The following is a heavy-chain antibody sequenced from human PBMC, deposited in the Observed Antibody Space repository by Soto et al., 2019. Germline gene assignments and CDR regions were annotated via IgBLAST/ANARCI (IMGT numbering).Heavy chain of an antibody. V-gene: IGHV4-31*03. D-gene: IGHD2-15*01. CDR3: ARGYCSGGSCPVFDI. Sequence: SETLSLTCTVSGGSISSGGYYWSWIRQHPGKGLEWIGYIYYSGSTYYNPSLKSRVTISVDTSKNQFSLKLSSVTAADTAVYYCARGYCSGGSCPVFDIWGQGTMVTVSS. CDR2: IYYSGST. J-gene: IGHJ3*02. CDR1: GGSISSGGYY.